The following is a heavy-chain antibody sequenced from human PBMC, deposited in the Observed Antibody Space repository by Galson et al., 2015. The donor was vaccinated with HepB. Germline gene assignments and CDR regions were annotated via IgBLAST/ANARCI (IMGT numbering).Heavy chain of an antibody. D-gene: IGHD5-18*01. V-gene: IGHV4-39*07. Sequence: ETLSLTCTVSGASISSSLYYWVWVRQPPEKGLEWIGSIYYTGNTYYKSSLKSRVTISADMSKNQFSLKVNSVTAADTAVYYCVRAAGDSSTYANDYWGQGALVTVSS. CDR1: GASISSSLYY. CDR2: IYYTGNT. J-gene: IGHJ4*02. CDR3: VRAAGDSSTYANDY.